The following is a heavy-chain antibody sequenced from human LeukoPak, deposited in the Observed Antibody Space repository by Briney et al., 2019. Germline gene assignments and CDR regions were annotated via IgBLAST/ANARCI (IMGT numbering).Heavy chain of an antibody. J-gene: IGHJ4*02. Sequence: GGSLRLSCAASGFTFSNAWMSWVRQAPGKGLEWVSGISWNSGSIGYADSVKGRFTISRDNAKNSLYLQMNSLRAEDTALYYCAKDAGWTVTTTFDYWGQGTLVTVSS. CDR3: AKDAGWTVTTTFDY. V-gene: IGHV3-9*01. CDR2: ISWNSGSI. D-gene: IGHD4-17*01. CDR1: GFTFSNAW.